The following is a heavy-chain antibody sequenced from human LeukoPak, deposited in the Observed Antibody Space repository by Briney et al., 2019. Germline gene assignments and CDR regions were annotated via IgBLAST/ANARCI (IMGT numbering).Heavy chain of an antibody. CDR2: MXGSGMTP. D-gene: IGHD3-22*01. V-gene: IGHV3-23*01. Sequence: PGGSLRLSCAASGFTFSSYXISWVRQAPXXXXXXXXTMXGSGMTPKYADSVKGRFTISRDNSNNTLYLQMNSLRAEDTAVYYCARSSTADDSRGYYWYFDLWGRGTLVTVSS. CDR3: ARSSTADDSRGYYWYFDL. J-gene: IGHJ2*01. CDR1: GFTFSSYX.